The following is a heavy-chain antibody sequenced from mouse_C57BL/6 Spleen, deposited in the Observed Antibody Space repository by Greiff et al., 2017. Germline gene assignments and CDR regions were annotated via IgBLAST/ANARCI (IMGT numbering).Heavy chain of an antibody. J-gene: IGHJ4*01. V-gene: IGHV1-69*01. CDR2: IDPSDSYT. CDR3: ARSVYDGYYSYAMDD. D-gene: IGHD2-3*01. Sequence: QVQLQQPGAELVMPGASVKLSCKASGYTFTSYWMHWVKQRPGQGLEWIGEIDPSDSYTNYNQKFKGKSTLTVDKSSSTAYMQLSSLTSEDSAVYYCARSVYDGYYSYAMDDWGQGISVTVSS. CDR1: GYTFTSYW.